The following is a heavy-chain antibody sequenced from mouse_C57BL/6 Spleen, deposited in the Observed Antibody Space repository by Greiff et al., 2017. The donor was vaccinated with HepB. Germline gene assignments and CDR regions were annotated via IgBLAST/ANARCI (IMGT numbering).Heavy chain of an antibody. CDR2: IDPEDGET. D-gene: IGHD2-5*01. CDR1: GFNIKDYY. J-gene: IGHJ1*03. CDR3: ARGGDYSNYFGYFDV. V-gene: IGHV14-2*01. Sequence: EVKLVESGAELVKPGASVKLSCTASGFNIKDYYMHWVKQRTEQGLEWIGRIDPEDGETKYAPKFQGKATITADTSSNTAYLQLSSLTSEDTAVHYCARGGDYSNYFGYFDVWGTGTTVTVSS.